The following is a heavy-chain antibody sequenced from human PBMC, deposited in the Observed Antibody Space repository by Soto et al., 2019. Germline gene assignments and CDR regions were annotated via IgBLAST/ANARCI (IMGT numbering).Heavy chain of an antibody. Sequence: GESLKISCKGSGYSFAGYWIGWVRQMPGKGLDWMGVIYPGDSDTRYSPSFHGQVTISADKSISIAYLQWSSLKASDTAMYFCARLPGVRGVFDGFNVGGQGKMVTVSS. CDR3: ARLPGVRGVFDGFNV. CDR1: GYSFAGYW. J-gene: IGHJ3*01. CDR2: IYPGDSDT. D-gene: IGHD3-10*01. V-gene: IGHV5-51*01.